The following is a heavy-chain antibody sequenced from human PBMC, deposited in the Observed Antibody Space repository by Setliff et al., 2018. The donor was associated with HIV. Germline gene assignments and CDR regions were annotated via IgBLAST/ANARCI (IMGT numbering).Heavy chain of an antibody. J-gene: IGHJ4*02. CDR2: IYTSGKT. D-gene: IGHD3-22*01. V-gene: IGHV4-61*09. Sequence: PSETLSLTCTVSGDSITRGSYYWSWIRQPAGKGLEWIGHIYTSGKTHYSPSLKSRITISADTSKNQLSLNLSSVTAADTAVYYCGRQVPVPGVAVTPIDYWGQGTLVTVSS. CDR3: GRQVPVPGVAVTPIDY. CDR1: GDSITRGSYY.